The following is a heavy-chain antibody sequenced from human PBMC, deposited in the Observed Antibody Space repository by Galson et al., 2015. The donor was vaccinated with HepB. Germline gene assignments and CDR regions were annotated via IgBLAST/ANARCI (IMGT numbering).Heavy chain of an antibody. CDR2: IRSKAYGGTT. Sequence: SLRLSCAASGFTFGDYAMSWFRQAPGKGLEWVGFIRSKAYGGTTEYAASVKGRFTISRDDSKSIAYLQMNSLKTEDTAVYYCTREGRLQFWIGGFDYWGQGTLVTVSS. V-gene: IGHV3-49*03. CDR3: TREGRLQFWIGGFDY. J-gene: IGHJ4*02. D-gene: IGHD5-24*01. CDR1: GFTFGDYA.